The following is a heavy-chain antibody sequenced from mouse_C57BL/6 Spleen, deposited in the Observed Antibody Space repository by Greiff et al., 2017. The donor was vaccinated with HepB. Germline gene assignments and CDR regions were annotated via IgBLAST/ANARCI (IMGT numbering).Heavy chain of an antibody. CDR3: ARSYGNDVDY. CDR1: GYTFTSYW. D-gene: IGHD2-2*01. CDR2: IHPNSSST. Sequence: QVQLQQPGAELVKPGASVKLSCKASGYTFTSYWMHWVKQRPGQGLEWIGMIHPNSSSTNYNEKFKSKATLTVDKSSSTAYMQLSSLTSEDSAVYYCARSYGNDVDYWGQGTTLTVSS. J-gene: IGHJ2*01. V-gene: IGHV1-64*01.